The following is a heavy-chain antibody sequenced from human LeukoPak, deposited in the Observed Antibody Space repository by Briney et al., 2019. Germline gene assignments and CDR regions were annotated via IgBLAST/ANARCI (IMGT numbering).Heavy chain of an antibody. Sequence: SETLSLTCTVSAGSISSSSYYWGCVREPPGKGLEWIASISYSGTTYYNPSLKSRVTISVDTSKNQYSLKLSPVSAADTAVYYCARLQYYTKGPVEYWGQGSLVTVSS. CDR1: AGSISSSSYY. V-gene: IGHV4-39*01. D-gene: IGHD2-8*01. J-gene: IGHJ4*02. CDR3: ARLQYYTKGPVEY. CDR2: ISYSGTT.